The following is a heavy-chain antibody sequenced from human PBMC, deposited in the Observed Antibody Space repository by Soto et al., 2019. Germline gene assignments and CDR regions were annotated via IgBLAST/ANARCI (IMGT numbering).Heavy chain of an antibody. J-gene: IGHJ6*02. D-gene: IGHD1-7*01. CDR1: GGSVSCGSYY. CDR2: IYYSGST. V-gene: IGHV4-61*01. Sequence: PSETLSLTCTVPGGSVSCGSYYWSWIRQPPGKGLEWIGYIYYSGSTNYNPSLKSRVTISVDTSKNQFSLKLSSVTAADTAVYYCARDSYNWNYGDGGDGMDVWGQGTTVTVSS. CDR3: ARDSYNWNYGDGGDGMDV.